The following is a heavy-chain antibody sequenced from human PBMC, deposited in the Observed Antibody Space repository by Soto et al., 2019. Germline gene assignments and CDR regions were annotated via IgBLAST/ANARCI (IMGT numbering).Heavy chain of an antibody. CDR3: TRDRYGERYFDY. D-gene: IGHD4-17*01. Sequence: GESLKISCAASGFTFSTYTMNWVRQAPGKGLEWVASVSTGSGHIFYADSVKGRFTISGDNANNSLNLQMNSLRAEDTAMYYCTRDRYGERYFDYWGQGTLVTVSS. CDR2: VSTGSGHI. CDR1: GFTFSTYT. V-gene: IGHV3-21*01. J-gene: IGHJ4*02.